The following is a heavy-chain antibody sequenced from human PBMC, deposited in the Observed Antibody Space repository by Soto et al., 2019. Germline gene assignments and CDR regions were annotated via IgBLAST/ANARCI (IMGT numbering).Heavy chain of an antibody. CDR1: GGSISSYY. CDR2: IYTSGST. D-gene: IGHD1-26*01. CDR3: ARDSGSYTSYYYYYHGMEV. Sequence: SETLSLTCPVSGGSISSYYWCWIRQPARKGLEWIGRIYTSGSTNYNPSLKSRVTMSVDTSKNQFSLKLSSVTAADTAVHYCARDSGSYTSYYYYYHGMEVWGQGNTVNICS. V-gene: IGHV4-4*07. J-gene: IGHJ6*02.